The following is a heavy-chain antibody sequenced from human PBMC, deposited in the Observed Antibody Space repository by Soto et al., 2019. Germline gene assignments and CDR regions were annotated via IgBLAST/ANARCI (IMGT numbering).Heavy chain of an antibody. V-gene: IGHV3-21*02. CDR2: IGPSNGFI. J-gene: IGHJ3*02. CDR3: VRGRRGSSWGDAFDI. D-gene: IGHD6-13*01. Sequence: DVQLVESGGGLVKTGGSLRLSCIASGFTFSNYYMSWVRQAPGKGLEWVSSIGPSNGFIYYSDSVKGRFTISRHNAKNSLYLQMNSPRAEDTALYYCVRGRRGSSWGDAFDIWGQGTLVTVSS. CDR1: GFTFSNYY.